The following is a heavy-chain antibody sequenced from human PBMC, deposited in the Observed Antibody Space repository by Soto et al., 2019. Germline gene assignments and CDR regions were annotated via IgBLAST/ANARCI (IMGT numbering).Heavy chain of an antibody. D-gene: IGHD3-10*01. CDR2: ISSSGGTI. J-gene: IGHJ3*02. CDR1: GFTFSDYY. V-gene: IGHV3-11*01. CDR3: ARDRRYGSGSYSAFDI. Sequence: QVQLVESGGGLVKPGGSLRLSCAASGFTFSDYYMNWIRQAPGKGLEWLSYISSSGGTIYYADSVKGRFIISRDNAKNSLYLQMNSLRAEDTAVYYCARDRRYGSGSYSAFDIWGQGTMVTVSS.